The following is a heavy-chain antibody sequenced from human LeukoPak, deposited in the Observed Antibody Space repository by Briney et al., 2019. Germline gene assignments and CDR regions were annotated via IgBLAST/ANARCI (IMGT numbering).Heavy chain of an antibody. Sequence: GASVKVSCKASGGIFSSYAISWVRQAPGQGLEWMGGIIPIFGTASYAQKFQGRVTITADESTSTAYMELSSLRSEDTAVYYCARDYGSGSYYYKFDYWGQGTLVTVSS. CDR3: ARDYGSGSYYYKFDY. V-gene: IGHV1-69*13. CDR1: GGIFSSYA. CDR2: IIPIFGTA. D-gene: IGHD3-10*01. J-gene: IGHJ4*02.